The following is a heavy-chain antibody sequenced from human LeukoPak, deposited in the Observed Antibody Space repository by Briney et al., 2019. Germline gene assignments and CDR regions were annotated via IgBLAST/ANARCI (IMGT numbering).Heavy chain of an antibody. CDR2: ISYDGSNK. CDR1: GVTFSSYG. D-gene: IGHD6-19*01. V-gene: IGHV3-30*18. J-gene: IGHJ4*02. Sequence: PGGSLRLSCAASGVTFSSYGMHWVREAPGKGLERVAVISYDGSNKYYADSVRGRFTISRDNSKNTLYLQMNSLRAEDTAVYYCAKDKSGWDYYFDYWGQGTLVTVSS. CDR3: AKDKSGWDYYFDY.